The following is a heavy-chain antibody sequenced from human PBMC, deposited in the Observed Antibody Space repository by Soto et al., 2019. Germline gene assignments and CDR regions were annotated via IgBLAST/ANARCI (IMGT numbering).Heavy chain of an antibody. V-gene: IGHV1-18*01. CDR2: TSAYNGNT. D-gene: IGHD3-3*01. Sequence: QVHLVQSGAEVKKPGASVKVSCKASGYTFTNYGISWVRQAPGQGIEWMGWTSAYNGNTNYAQNFPGRVTMTTATSRSTAFMDLRSLGSDDTAVYYCARSMKTHYDFWSGHDYGMDVWGQGTTVTVSS. J-gene: IGHJ6*02. CDR3: ARSMKTHYDFWSGHDYGMDV. CDR1: GYTFTNYG.